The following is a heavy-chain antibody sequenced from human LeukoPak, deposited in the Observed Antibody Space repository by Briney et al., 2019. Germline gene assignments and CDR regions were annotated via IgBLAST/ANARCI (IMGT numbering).Heavy chain of an antibody. CDR2: TSYDGRTK. J-gene: IGHJ4*02. CDR3: AKDATLFGDQYFDY. CDR1: GFTFSSHG. D-gene: IGHD3-10*01. V-gene: IGHV3-30*18. Sequence: GRSLRLSCAASGFTFSSHGMHWVRQAPGKGLEWVAVTSYDGRTKYYADSAKGRFNISRDNSKNTLYLQMNSLRVDDTAVYYCAKDATLFGDQYFDYWGQGTLVIVSS.